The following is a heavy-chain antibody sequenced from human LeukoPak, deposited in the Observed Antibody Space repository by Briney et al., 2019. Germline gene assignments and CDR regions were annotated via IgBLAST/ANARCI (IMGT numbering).Heavy chain of an antibody. CDR1: GFTVSSNY. CDR2: IYSGGST. J-gene: IGHJ4*02. CDR3: AKDVYGDYGDLDY. D-gene: IGHD4-17*01. Sequence: GGSLRLSCAASGFTVSSNYMSWVRQAPGKGLEWVSVIYSGGSTYYADSVKGRFTISRDNSKNTLYLQMNSLRAEDTAVYYCAKDVYGDYGDLDYWGQGTLVTVSS. V-gene: IGHV3-53*01.